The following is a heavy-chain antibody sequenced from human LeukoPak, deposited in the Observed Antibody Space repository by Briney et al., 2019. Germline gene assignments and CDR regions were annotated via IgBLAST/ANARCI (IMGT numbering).Heavy chain of an antibody. CDR3: AKDLEGYCSSTSCYAGMEF. Sequence: GGSLRLSCVASGFTFRSYGMDWVRQAPGKGLEWVAVISYDGSNKYYADSVKGRFTISRDNSKNTVYLQLNSLRAEDTAVYYCAKDLEGYCSSTSCYAGMEFWGQGTPVTVSS. CDR2: ISYDGSNK. V-gene: IGHV3-30*18. D-gene: IGHD2-2*01. J-gene: IGHJ4*02. CDR1: GFTFRSYG.